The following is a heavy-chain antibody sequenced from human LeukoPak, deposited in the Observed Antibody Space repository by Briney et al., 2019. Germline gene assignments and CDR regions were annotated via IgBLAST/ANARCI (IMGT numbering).Heavy chain of an antibody. Sequence: SETLSLTCAVYGGSFSGYSWTWIRQPPGKGLEWIGEIDRSGSTNYNPALKSRLTISVDTSKNQSSLKLSSVTAADTAVYYCARGSATGLAYWGQGTLVTVSS. J-gene: IGHJ4*02. V-gene: IGHV4-34*01. CDR2: IDRSGST. D-gene: IGHD1-1*01. CDR1: GGSFSGYS. CDR3: ARGSATGLAY.